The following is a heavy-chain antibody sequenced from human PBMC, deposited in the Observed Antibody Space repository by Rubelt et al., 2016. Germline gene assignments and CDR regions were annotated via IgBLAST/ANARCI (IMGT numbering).Heavy chain of an antibody. J-gene: IGHJ3*02. D-gene: IGHD1-1*01. CDR3: ARAPYNDAFDI. CDR1: GGSISSYY. Sequence: QVQLQESGPELVKPSETLSLTCTVSGGSISSYYWSWVRQPAGEGLEWIGRIYTSGSTNYNPSLKVWGTMALDTAKNPFSLKLSAVTAADTAVYYCARAPYNDAFDIWGPGTMVTVSS. CDR2: IYTSGST. V-gene: IGHV4-4*07.